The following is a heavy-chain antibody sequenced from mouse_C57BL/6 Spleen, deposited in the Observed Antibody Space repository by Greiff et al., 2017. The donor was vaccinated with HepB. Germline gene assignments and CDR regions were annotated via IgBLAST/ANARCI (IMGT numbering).Heavy chain of an antibody. D-gene: IGHD2-4*01. CDR1: GYTFTSYW. V-gene: IGHV1-64*01. CDR2: IHPNSGST. Sequence: QVQLQQPGAELVKPGASVKLSCKASGYTFTSYWMHWVKQRPGQGLEWIGMIHPNSGSTNYNEKFKSKATLTVDKSSSTAYMQLSSLTSEDSAVYFCARWDYDYDGVDYWGQGTTLTVSS. CDR3: ARWDYDYDGVDY. J-gene: IGHJ2*01.